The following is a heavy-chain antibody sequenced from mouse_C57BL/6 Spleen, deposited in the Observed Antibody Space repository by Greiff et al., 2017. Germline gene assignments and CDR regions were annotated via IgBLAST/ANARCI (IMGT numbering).Heavy chain of an antibody. CDR3: ARDYYGNYDEVDY. D-gene: IGHD2-1*01. J-gene: IGHJ3*01. CDR1: GFNIKNTY. V-gene: IGHV14-3*01. CDR2: IDPANGNT. Sequence: VQLQQSVAELVRPGASVKLSCTASGFNIKNTYMHWVKQRPEQGLEWIGRIDPANGNTKYAPKFQGKATITADTSSNPAYLQLSSLTSEDTAIYYCARDYYGNYDEVDYWGQGTLVTVSA.